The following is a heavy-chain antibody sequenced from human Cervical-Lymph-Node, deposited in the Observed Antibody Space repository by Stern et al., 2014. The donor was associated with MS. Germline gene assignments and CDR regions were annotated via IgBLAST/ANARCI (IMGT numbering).Heavy chain of an antibody. CDR3: ARGPTLPYYFDY. CDR2: IYHSGST. Sequence: QVQLQESGPGLVKPSETLSLTCTVSGYSISSGYYWGWIRQPPGKGLEWIGSIYHSGSTYYHPSLKRRVTISADTSKNQFSLKLSSVTAADTAVYYCARGPTLPYYFDYWGQGTLVTVSS. CDR1: GYSISSGYY. J-gene: IGHJ4*02. V-gene: IGHV4-38-2*02.